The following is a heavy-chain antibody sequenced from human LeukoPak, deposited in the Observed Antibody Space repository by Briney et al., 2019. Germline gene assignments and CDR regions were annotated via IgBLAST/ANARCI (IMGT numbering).Heavy chain of an antibody. D-gene: IGHD3-10*02. Sequence: GGSLRLSCGASGFTLSSYEMNWVRQAPGKGLEWVSYISSSGSTIYYADSVKGRFTISRDNAKNSLYLQMNSLRAEDTAVYYCAELGITMIGGVWGKGTTVTISP. J-gene: IGHJ6*04. CDR2: ISSSGSTI. CDR1: GFTLSSYE. V-gene: IGHV3-48*03. CDR3: AELGITMIGGV.